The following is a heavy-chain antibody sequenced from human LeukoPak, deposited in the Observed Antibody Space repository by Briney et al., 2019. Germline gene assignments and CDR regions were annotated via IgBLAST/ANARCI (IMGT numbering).Heavy chain of an antibody. J-gene: IGHJ4*02. Sequence: GASVEVSCKASGYTFTSYGISWVRQAPGQGLEWMGWISAYNGNTNYAQNLQGRVTMTTDTSTSTAYMELRSLRSDDTAVYYCARDWDTAMVWRYYFDYWGQGTLVTVSS. D-gene: IGHD5-18*01. CDR2: ISAYNGNT. CDR3: ARDWDTAMVWRYYFDY. V-gene: IGHV1-18*01. CDR1: GYTFTSYG.